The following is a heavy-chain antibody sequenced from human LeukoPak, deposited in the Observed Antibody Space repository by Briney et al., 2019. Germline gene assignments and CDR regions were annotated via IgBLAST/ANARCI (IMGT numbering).Heavy chain of an antibody. CDR1: GYTFTSYD. V-gene: IGHV1-8*01. D-gene: IGHD2-15*01. CDR2: MSPNSGDT. J-gene: IGHJ3*01. CDR3: ARDPFLCSGGNCYPSDAFDV. Sequence: ASVKVSCKASGYTFTSYDFNWVRQATGQRPEWMGWMSPNSGDTGYAQKFQDRVTMTRNTSISTAYMELSSLRSDDTAVYYCARDPFLCSGGNCYPSDAFDVWGQGTLVTVSS.